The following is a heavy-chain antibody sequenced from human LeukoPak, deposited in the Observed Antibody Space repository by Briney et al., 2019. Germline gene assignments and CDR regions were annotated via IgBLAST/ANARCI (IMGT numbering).Heavy chain of an antibody. CDR1: GFTFSSYG. CDR3: ARDKPDYGDLGSDY. V-gene: IGHV3-33*01. D-gene: IGHD4-17*01. Sequence: GGSLRLSCAASGFTFSSYGMHWVRQAPGKGLEWVAVIWYGGSNKYYADSVKGRFTISRDNSKNTLYLQMNSLRAEDTAVYYCARDKPDYGDLGSDYWGQGTLVTVSS. CDR2: IWYGGSNK. J-gene: IGHJ4*02.